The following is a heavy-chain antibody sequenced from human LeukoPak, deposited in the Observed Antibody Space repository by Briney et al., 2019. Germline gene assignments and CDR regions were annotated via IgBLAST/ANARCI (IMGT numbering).Heavy chain of an antibody. CDR2: INHSGST. D-gene: IGHD2-15*01. J-gene: IGHJ5*02. Sequence: PSETLSLTCAVYGGSFSGYYWSWIRQPPGKGLEWIGEINHSGSTNYNPSLKSRVTISVDTSKNQFSLKLSSVTAADTAVYYCARGTRILRYCSGGSCPVNWFDPWGQGTLVTVS. V-gene: IGHV4-34*01. CDR1: GGSFSGYY. CDR3: ARGTRILRYCSGGSCPVNWFDP.